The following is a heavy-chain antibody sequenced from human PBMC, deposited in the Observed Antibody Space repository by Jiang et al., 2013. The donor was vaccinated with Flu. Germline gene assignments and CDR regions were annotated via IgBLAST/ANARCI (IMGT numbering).Heavy chain of an antibody. CDR3: ASSSGNHGPLAFDL. CDR2: IKPNSGGT. V-gene: IGHV1-2*02. D-gene: IGHD1-14*01. J-gene: IGHJ3*01. Sequence: SGAEVKKPGASVKVPCKASGYTFTGYYMHWVRQAPGQGLEWVGWIKPNSGGTKYAQKFQGRVTMTRDMSISTAYIELIRLTSDDTAVYYCASSSGNHGPLAFDLWGQGTMVTVSS. CDR1: GYTFTGYY.